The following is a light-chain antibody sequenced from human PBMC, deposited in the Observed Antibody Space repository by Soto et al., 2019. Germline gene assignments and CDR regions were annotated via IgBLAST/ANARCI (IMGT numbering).Light chain of an antibody. CDR3: TSYTSSSTVV. Sequence: QSALTQPASVSGFPGQSITISCTGTSSDVGGYNYVSWYQQYPGKAPQVMIYEVSNRPSGVSNRFSGSKSGNTASLTISGLQAEDEADYHCTSYTSSSTVVFGGGTKVTVL. V-gene: IGLV2-14*01. J-gene: IGLJ2*01. CDR1: SSDVGGYNY. CDR2: EVS.